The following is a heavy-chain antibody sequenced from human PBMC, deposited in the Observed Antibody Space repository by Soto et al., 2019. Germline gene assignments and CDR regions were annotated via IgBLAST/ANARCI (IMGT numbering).Heavy chain of an antibody. V-gene: IGHV3-73*01. D-gene: IGHD3-16*01. Sequence: WGSLRLSCAASGVTFGGSALHWVRQASGKGLVWLGRIRTKATSYATASSPAVKGRFTISSDDSKNTAHLQMNSLKPEDTSVYYCTVDFGGRGADYYDGMDVWGQGTTVTVSS. CDR2: IRTKATSYAT. CDR1: GVTFGGSA. J-gene: IGHJ6*02. CDR3: TVDFGGRGADYYDGMDV.